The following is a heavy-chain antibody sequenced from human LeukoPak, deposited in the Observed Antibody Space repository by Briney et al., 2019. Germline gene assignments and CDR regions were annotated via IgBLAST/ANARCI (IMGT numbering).Heavy chain of an antibody. CDR3: AREFFRGNFPMTY. Sequence: GASVTVSCKASGYTFTGYYIHWVRQAPGQGLEGMGWINPNSGGTNYAQRFQGRVTMTRDTSITTVYMELSRLTSDDTAVYYCAREFFRGNFPMTYWGQGTLVTVSS. CDR1: GYTFTGYY. D-gene: IGHD3-10*01. V-gene: IGHV1-2*02. J-gene: IGHJ4*02. CDR2: INPNSGGT.